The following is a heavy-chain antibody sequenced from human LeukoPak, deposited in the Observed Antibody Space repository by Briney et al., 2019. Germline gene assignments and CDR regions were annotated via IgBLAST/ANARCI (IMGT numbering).Heavy chain of an antibody. Sequence: SETLSLTCTVSGGSISSYYWSWIRQPPGKGLEWIGYIYYSGSTYYNPSLKGRVTISVDTSKNQFSLKLSSVTAADTAVYYCARDHGSGGSGGAFDIWGQGTMVTVSS. CDR3: ARDHGSGGSGGAFDI. D-gene: IGHD2-15*01. V-gene: IGHV4-59*12. CDR1: GGSISSYY. J-gene: IGHJ3*02. CDR2: IYYSGST.